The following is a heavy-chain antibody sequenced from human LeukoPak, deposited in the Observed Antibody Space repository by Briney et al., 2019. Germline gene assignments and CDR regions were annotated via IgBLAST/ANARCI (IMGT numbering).Heavy chain of an antibody. Sequence: SETPSLTCTVSGGSISRSSYYWGWIRQPPGKGLEWIGRIYYSGSTYYTPFLKRRVTISVDTSKNQFSLKLSSVTAADTAVYYCARHGSGWPFDYWGQGTLVTVSS. CDR3: ARHGSGWPFDY. CDR1: GGSISRSSYY. CDR2: IYYSGST. J-gene: IGHJ4*02. V-gene: IGHV4-39*01. D-gene: IGHD6-19*01.